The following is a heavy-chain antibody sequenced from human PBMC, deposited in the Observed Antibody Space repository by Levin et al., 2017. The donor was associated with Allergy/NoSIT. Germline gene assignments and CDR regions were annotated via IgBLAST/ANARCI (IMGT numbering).Heavy chain of an antibody. J-gene: IGHJ4*02. V-gene: IGHV3-30-3*01. Sequence: PGGSLRLSCAASGFTFSISHMHWVRQAPGKGLEWVAVMSDDGANKHYADSVKGRFTISRDNSKNTLYLEMNSLRAEDTAVYYCAREGYSSGYAGAFDYWGQGTLVTVSS. CDR1: GFTFSISH. CDR2: MSDDGANK. CDR3: AREGYSSGYAGAFDY. D-gene: IGHD3-22*01.